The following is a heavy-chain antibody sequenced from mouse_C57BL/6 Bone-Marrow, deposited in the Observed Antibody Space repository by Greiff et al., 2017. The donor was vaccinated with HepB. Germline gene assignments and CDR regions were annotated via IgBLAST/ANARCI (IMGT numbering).Heavy chain of an antibody. V-gene: IGHV5-6*01. J-gene: IGHJ4*01. CDR2: ISSGGSYT. D-gene: IGHD1-1*01. Sequence: EVKVVESGGDLVKPGGSLKLSCAASGFTFSSYGMSWVRQTPDKRLEWVATISSGGSYTYYPDSVKGRFTFSRDNAKNTLYLQMSSLKSEDTAMYYCARLITTVVNYYAMDYWGQGTSVTVSS. CDR3: ARLITTVVNYYAMDY. CDR1: GFTFSSYG.